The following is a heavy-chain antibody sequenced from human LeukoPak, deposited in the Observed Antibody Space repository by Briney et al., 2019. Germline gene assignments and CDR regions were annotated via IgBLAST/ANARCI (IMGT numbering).Heavy chain of an antibody. D-gene: IGHD3-22*01. CDR2: IYHSGST. Sequence: PSQTLSLTCTVSGGSISSGGYYWSWIRQPPGKGLEWIGSIYHSGSTYYNPSLKSRVTISVDTSKNQFSLKLSSVTAADTAVYYCARVSFTMIVVVPIDRWGHYFDYWGQGTLVTVSS. CDR1: GGSISSGGYY. V-gene: IGHV4-30-2*03. J-gene: IGHJ4*02. CDR3: ARVSFTMIVVVPIDRWGHYFDY.